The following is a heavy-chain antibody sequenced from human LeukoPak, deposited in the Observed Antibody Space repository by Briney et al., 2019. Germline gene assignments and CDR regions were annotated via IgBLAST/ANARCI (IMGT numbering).Heavy chain of an antibody. Sequence: GGSLRLPCAGSGFTFSSNALSWVRQAPGKGLEWVSAISTSGGNTYYADSVRGRFTISRDNSKNTLYLQMNTLRAEDTAVYCATTKQARRYFDYWGQGTLVTVSS. D-gene: IGHD1-1*01. CDR1: GFTFSSNA. CDR2: ISTSGGNT. J-gene: IGHJ4*02. CDR3: ATTKQARRYFDY. V-gene: IGHV3-23*01.